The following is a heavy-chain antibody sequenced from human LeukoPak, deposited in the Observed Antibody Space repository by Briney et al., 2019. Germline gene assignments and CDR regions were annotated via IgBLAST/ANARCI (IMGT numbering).Heavy chain of an antibody. CDR3: ARESSGYSRSSDS. CDR1: GGSISSYY. CDR2: IYYSGST. V-gene: IGHV4-59*01. D-gene: IGHD3-22*01. Sequence: SETLSLTCTVSGGSISSYYWSWIRLPPGKGLEWIGYIYYSGSTNYNPSLKSRVTISVDTSKNQFSLKLTSVTAADTAVYYCARESSGYSRSSDSWGQGTLVTVSS. J-gene: IGHJ4*02.